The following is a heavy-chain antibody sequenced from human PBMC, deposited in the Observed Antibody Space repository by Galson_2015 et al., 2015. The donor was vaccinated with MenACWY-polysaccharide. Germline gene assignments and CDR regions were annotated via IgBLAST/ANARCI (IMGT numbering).Heavy chain of an antibody. CDR1: GFTVSSNS. Sequence: SLRLSCAASGFTVSSNSMTWVRQAPGKGLEWVSVLYNNGNRFYADSVKGRFTISRDDSENTVDLQMNSLRAEDTAVYYCARICRRSGECFFDYWGQGTVVTGSS. V-gene: IGHV3-53*01. D-gene: IGHD3-10*01. CDR3: ARICRRSGECFFDY. J-gene: IGHJ4*02. CDR2: LYNNGNR.